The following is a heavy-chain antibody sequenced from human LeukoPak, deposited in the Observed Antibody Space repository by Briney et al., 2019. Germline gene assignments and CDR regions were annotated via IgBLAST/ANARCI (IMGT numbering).Heavy chain of an antibody. CDR2: IYPGDSDT. D-gene: IGHD6-19*01. CDR1: GYSFTSYW. V-gene: IGHV5-51*01. Sequence: GESLKISCKVSGYSFTSYWIGWVRPMPGKGLEWMGIIYPGDSDTRYSPSFQGQVTISADKSISIAYLQWSSLKASDTAMYYCARPGSYSSGWYPVDYWGQGTLVTVSS. J-gene: IGHJ4*02. CDR3: ARPGSYSSGWYPVDY.